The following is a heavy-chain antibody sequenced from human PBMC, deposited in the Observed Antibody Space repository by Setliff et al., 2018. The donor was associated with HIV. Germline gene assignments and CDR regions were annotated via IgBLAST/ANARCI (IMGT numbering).Heavy chain of an antibody. V-gene: IGHV1-46*01. CDR3: ARSAHDSETGY. D-gene: IGHD5-12*01. J-gene: IGHJ4*02. Sequence: GASVKVSCKSSGYTFTNHHINWVRQAPGQGLEWMGSINPGGGDRGYARKFKDRVTMTWDTSTSTVYMELSSLRSEDTAFYYCARSAHDSETGYWGQGTLVTVSS. CDR1: GYTFTNHH. CDR2: INPGGGDR.